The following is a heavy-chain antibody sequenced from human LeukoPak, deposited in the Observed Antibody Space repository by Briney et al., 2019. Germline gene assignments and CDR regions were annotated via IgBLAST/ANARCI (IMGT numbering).Heavy chain of an antibody. V-gene: IGHV3-53*01. J-gene: IGHJ4*02. CDR3: ARDLAVAGKGYFDY. D-gene: IGHD6-19*01. CDR2: IYSGGST. Sequence: GGSLRLSCAASGFTVSSNYMSWVRQAPGKGLEWVSVIYSGGSTYYADSVKGRFTISRDNSKNTLYLQINSLRAEDTAVYYCARDLAVAGKGYFDYWGQGTLVTVSS. CDR1: GFTVSSNY.